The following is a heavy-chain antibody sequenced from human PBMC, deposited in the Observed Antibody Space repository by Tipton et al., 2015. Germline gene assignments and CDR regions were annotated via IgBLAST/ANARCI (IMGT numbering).Heavy chain of an antibody. J-gene: IGHJ4*02. CDR2: ITWNSGRE. CDR3: AKDDSGSYYRTLDY. CDR1: GFNFDDYA. V-gene: IGHV3-9*01. Sequence: SLRLSCAASGFNFDDYAMHWVRQAPGKGLEWVSSITWNSGREAYADSVKGRFIISRDNAKNSLYLQMNSLRPEDTAFYYCAKDDSGSYYRTLDYWGQGTLVTVSS. D-gene: IGHD1-26*01.